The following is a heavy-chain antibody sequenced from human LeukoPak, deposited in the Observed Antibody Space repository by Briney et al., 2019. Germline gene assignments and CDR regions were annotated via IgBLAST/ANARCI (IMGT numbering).Heavy chain of an antibody. Sequence: SVKVSCKASGGTFSSYTISWVRQAPGQGLEWMGRIIPILGIANYAQKFQGRVTITADKSTSTAYMELSSLRSEDTAVSYCARDGLSGYCSSTSCYTSPVDYWGQGTLVTVSS. CDR1: GGTFSSYT. CDR2: IIPILGIA. D-gene: IGHD2-2*01. CDR3: ARDGLSGYCSSTSCYTSPVDY. J-gene: IGHJ4*02. V-gene: IGHV1-69*04.